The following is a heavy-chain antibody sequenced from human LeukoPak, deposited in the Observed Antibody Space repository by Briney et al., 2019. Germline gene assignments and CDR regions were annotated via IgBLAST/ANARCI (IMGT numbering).Heavy chain of an antibody. CDR3: ARGVIAVAGTRYYYMDV. D-gene: IGHD6-19*01. CDR2: INHSGST. Sequence: SETLSLTCAVSGYSISSGYYWSWIRQSPGKGLEWIGEINHSGSTNYNPSLKSRVTISVDTSKNQFSLRLSSVTAADTAVYYCARGVIAVAGTRYYYMDVWGKGTTVTVSS. V-gene: IGHV4-34*01. J-gene: IGHJ6*03. CDR1: GYSISSGYY.